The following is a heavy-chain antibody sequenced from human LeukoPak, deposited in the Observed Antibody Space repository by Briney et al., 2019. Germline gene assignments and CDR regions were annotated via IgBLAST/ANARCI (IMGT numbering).Heavy chain of an antibody. CDR3: ARHGRNSSSWSRPYYFDY. D-gene: IGHD6-13*01. CDR1: GGSISSYY. J-gene: IGHJ4*02. Sequence: SETLSLTCTVSGGSISSYYWSWIRQPPGKGLEWIGYIYYSGSTNYNPSLKSRVTISVDTSKNQFSLKLSSVTAADTAVYYRARHGRNSSSWSRPYYFDYWVQGTLVTVSS. CDR2: IYYSGST. V-gene: IGHV4-59*01.